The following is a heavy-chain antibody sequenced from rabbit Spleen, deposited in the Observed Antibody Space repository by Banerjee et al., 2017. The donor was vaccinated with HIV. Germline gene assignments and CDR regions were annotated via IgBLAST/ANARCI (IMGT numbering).Heavy chain of an antibody. V-gene: IGHV1S40*01. CDR1: GFSFSSSYY. J-gene: IGHJ4*01. CDR2: IYAGSSGST. Sequence: QSLEESGGDLVKPGASLTLTCTASGFSFSSSYYMCWVCQAPGKGLEWIACIYAGSSGSTYYASWAKGRFTISKTSSTTVTLQMTSLTAADTATYFCARDIDSYDDYGDQHYFNLWGPGTLVTVS. CDR3: ARDIDSYDDYGDQHYFNL. D-gene: IGHD2-1*01.